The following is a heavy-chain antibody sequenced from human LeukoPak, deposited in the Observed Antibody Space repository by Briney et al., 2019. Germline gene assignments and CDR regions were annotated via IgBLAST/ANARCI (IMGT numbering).Heavy chain of an antibody. CDR2: ISSSSSEI. CDR3: AKDLTRITMVRGVIITNYFDY. Sequence: GGSLRLSCATSGFNFNSYFMNWVRQAPGKGLEWVSSISSSSSEIYYADSVKGRFTISRDNAKNSLFLQMNSLRAEDTAVYYCAKDLTRITMVRGVIITNYFDYWGQGTLVTVSS. CDR1: GFNFNSYF. J-gene: IGHJ4*02. D-gene: IGHD3-10*01. V-gene: IGHV3-21*04.